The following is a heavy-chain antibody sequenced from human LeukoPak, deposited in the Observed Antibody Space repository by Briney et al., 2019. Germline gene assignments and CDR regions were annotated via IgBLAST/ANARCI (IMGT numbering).Heavy chain of an antibody. D-gene: IGHD3-22*01. CDR3: ARGHDSSGYYPPYNWFDP. J-gene: IGHJ5*02. Sequence: SETLSLTCTVSGGSISSGGYYWSWIRQHPGKGLEWIGYIYYSGSTYYNPSLKSRVTISVDTSKNQFSLKLSSVTAADTAVYYCARGHDSSGYYPPYNWFDPWGQGTLVTVSS. CDR1: GGSISSGGYY. V-gene: IGHV4-31*03. CDR2: IYYSGST.